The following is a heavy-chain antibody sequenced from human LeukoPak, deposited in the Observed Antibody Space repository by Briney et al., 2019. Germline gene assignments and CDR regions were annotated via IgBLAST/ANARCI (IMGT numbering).Heavy chain of an antibody. V-gene: IGHV3-30*03. CDR1: GFTFSSYS. CDR3: ARDYDFWSGFFDN. Sequence: GGSLRLSCAASGFTFSSYSMNWVRQAPGKGREWVAVISYHGSNKYYADSVKGRFTISRDNSKNTLYLQMNSLRAEDTAVYYCARDYDFWSGFFDNWGQGILVTVSS. J-gene: IGHJ4*02. D-gene: IGHD3-3*01. CDR2: ISYHGSNK.